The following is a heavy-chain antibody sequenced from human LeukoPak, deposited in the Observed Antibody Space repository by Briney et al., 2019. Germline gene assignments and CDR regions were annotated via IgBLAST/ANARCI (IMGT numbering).Heavy chain of an antibody. Sequence: PGGSLRLSCAPSGLTFSAPAMHWVRQASGKGLEWVGRIRSKANSYATAYAASVKGRFTISRDDSKNTAYLQMNSLKTEDTAVYYCTRPDDRRDYYYYGMDVWGQGTTVTVSS. V-gene: IGHV3-73*01. CDR3: TRPDDRRDYYYYGMDV. CDR2: IRSKANSYAT. D-gene: IGHD1-1*01. J-gene: IGHJ6*02. CDR1: GLTFSAPA.